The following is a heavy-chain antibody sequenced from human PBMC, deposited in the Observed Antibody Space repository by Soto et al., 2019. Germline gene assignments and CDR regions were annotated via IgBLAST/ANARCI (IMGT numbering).Heavy chain of an antibody. V-gene: IGHV4-39*01. CDR1: GGSISRISYY. Sequence: PPENLGLTCTVSGGSISRISYYWGWIRQPPGKGLEWIGGIYYSGSTHYNPSLKSRVTQSLDTSKNQFSLKLSSVNAADTAVYYCARHRPYSSSLYNWSAPWCQGTLVTGSS. CDR2: IYYSGST. J-gene: IGHJ5*02. D-gene: IGHD6-6*01. CDR3: ARHRPYSSSLYNWSAP.